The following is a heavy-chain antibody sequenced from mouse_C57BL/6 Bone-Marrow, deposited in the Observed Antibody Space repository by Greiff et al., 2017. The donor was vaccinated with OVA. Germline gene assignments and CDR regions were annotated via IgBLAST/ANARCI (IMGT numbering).Heavy chain of an antibody. V-gene: IGHV5-9-1*02. J-gene: IGHJ1*03. Sequence: EVKLVESGEGLVKPGGSLKLSCAASGFTFSSYAMSWVRQTPEKRLEWVAYISSGGDYIYYADTVKGRFTISRDNARSTLYLQLSSLKSEGTAMYYATRALSYGSPSYWYFDVWGTGTTVTVSS. CDR3: TRALSYGSPSYWYFDV. D-gene: IGHD1-1*01. CDR1: GFTFSSYA. CDR2: ISSGGDYI.